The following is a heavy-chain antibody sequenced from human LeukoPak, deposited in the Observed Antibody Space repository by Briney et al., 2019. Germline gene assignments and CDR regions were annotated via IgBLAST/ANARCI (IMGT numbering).Heavy chain of an antibody. D-gene: IGHD3-22*01. CDR3: AKDPGPYYDSSGYYQEVGY. V-gene: IGHV3-23*01. CDR2: ISGSGGST. J-gene: IGHJ4*02. Sequence: GGSLRLSCAASGFTFSSYAMSWVRQAPGKGLEWVSAISGSGGSTYYADSVKGRFTISRDNSKNTLYLQMNSLRAEDTAVYYCAKDPGPYYDSSGYYQEVGYWGQGTLVTVSS. CDR1: GFTFSSYA.